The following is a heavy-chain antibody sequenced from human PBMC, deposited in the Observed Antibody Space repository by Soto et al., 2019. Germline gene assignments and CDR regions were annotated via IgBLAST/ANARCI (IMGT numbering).Heavy chain of an antibody. CDR1: GFTFSSYA. D-gene: IGHD3-22*01. CDR3: VRGDGDYHDGNGYLGRH. V-gene: IGHV3-23*01. J-gene: IGHJ4*02. Sequence: PGGSLRLSCAASGFTFSSYAMSWVRQAPGKGLEWVSAISGSGGSTYYADSVKGRFTISRDNAQNTLYLQMNSLRAEDTAVYYCVRGDGDYHDGNGYLGRHWGQGTLVTVSS. CDR2: ISGSGGST.